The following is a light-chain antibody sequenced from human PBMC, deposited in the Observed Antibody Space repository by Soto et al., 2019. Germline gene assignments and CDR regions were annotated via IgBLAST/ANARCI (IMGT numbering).Light chain of an antibody. CDR3: QQYHTDWT. J-gene: IGKJ1*01. V-gene: IGKV4-1*01. CDR1: QSVLYSSNNKNY. Sequence: DIVMTQSPDSLAVSLGERATINCKSSQSVLYSSNNKNYLAWYQQKPGQPPKLLIFAASTLVRGVPSRFSGRGSGTEFTLTISSLQADDYATFYCQQYHTDWTFGQGTKVDIK. CDR2: AAS.